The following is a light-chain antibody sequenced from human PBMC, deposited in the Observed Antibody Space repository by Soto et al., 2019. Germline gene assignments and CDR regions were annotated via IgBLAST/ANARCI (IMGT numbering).Light chain of an antibody. CDR1: SSDVGSYNF. J-gene: IGLJ1*01. CDR3: SSYTTSSHYV. V-gene: IGLV2-14*01. Sequence: ALTQPASVSGSPGQSITISCTGTSSDVGSYNFVSWYQQLPGKAPKLMIYEVSNRPSGVSNRFSGSKSGNTASLTISGLQAEDEADYYCSSYTTSSHYVFGSGTKVTVL. CDR2: EVS.